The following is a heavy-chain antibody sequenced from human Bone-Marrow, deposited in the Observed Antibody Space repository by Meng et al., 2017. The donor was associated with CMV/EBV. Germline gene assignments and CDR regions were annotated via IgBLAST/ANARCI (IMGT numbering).Heavy chain of an antibody. J-gene: IGHJ5*02. V-gene: IGHV3-53*01. CDR3: ATMVVTGT. Sequence: GESLKISCVASGFTVSSNYMSWVRQAPGKGLEWVSVIYSGGSTYYADSVKGRFTISRDNSKNTLYLQMNSLRAEDTAVYYCATMVVTGTWGQGTLVTVSS. CDR1: GFTVSSNY. D-gene: IGHD4-23*01. CDR2: IYSGGST.